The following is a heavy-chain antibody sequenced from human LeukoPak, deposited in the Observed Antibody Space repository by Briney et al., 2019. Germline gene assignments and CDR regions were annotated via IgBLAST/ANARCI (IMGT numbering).Heavy chain of an antibody. D-gene: IGHD6-13*01. J-gene: IGHJ4*02. Sequence: GGSLRLSCAASGFTFSSYSMNWVRQAPGKRLEWVSSISSSSSYIYYADSVKGRFTISRDNAENSLYLQMNSLRAEDTAVYYCARYRHSSRYDFDYCGQGTLVTVSS. CDR3: ARYRHSSRYDFDY. CDR1: GFTFSSYS. CDR2: ISSSSSYI. V-gene: IGHV3-21*01.